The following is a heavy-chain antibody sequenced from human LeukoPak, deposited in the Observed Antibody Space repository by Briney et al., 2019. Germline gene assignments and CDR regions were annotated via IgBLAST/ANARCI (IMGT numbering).Heavy chain of an antibody. Sequence: GESLKISCKGSGYSFTSYWIGWVRQMPGKGLEWMGIIYPVDSDTRYSPSFQGQVTISADKSISTAYLQWSSLKASDTAMYYCARRSFDILTGLYLDYWGQGTLVTVSS. CDR1: GYSFTSYW. CDR3: ARRSFDILTGLYLDY. J-gene: IGHJ4*02. CDR2: IYPVDSDT. V-gene: IGHV5-51*01. D-gene: IGHD3-9*01.